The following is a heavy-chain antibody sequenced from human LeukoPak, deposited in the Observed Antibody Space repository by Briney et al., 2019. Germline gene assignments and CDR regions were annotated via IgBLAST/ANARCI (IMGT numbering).Heavy chain of an antibody. J-gene: IGHJ4*02. CDR1: GFTLSSYA. V-gene: IGHV3-23*01. D-gene: IGHD3-3*01. CDR2: ISNSGGST. Sequence: PGGSLRLSCAASGFTLSSYAMSWVRQAPGKGLEWVSSISNSGGSTYYADSVKGRFTISRDNSKNTLYLQMNSLRAEDTAVYSCAREIGEFDYWGQGTLVTVSS. CDR3: AREIGEFDY.